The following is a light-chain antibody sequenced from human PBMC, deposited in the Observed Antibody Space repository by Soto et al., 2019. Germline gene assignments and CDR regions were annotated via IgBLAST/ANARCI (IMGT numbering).Light chain of an antibody. CDR1: QSVSRRY. CDR2: GAS. Sequence: EIVLTQSPGTLSLSPGERATLSCRASQSVSRRYLAWYQQKPGQAPRLLIYGASSRATGIPDRFSGSGSGTDVTLTISRLEPEDFAVYYCQQYGSSPRLTLGGGTKVEIK. CDR3: QQYGSSPRLT. V-gene: IGKV3-20*01. J-gene: IGKJ4*01.